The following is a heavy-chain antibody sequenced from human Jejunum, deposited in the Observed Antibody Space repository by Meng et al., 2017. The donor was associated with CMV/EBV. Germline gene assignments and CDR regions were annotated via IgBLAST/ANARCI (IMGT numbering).Heavy chain of an antibody. J-gene: IGHJ5*02. CDR1: FTNYW. D-gene: IGHD3-10*01. CDR3: ARQDYFGSGTYHHWFVP. CDR2: ILPSNSET. Sequence: FTNYWIGWVRQLPGKGLEWMGIILPSNSETRYSPSFEGQVTMSADKSSNTAYLEWSSLQASDSGMYYCARQDYFGSGTYHHWFVPWGPGTRVTVSS. V-gene: IGHV5-51*01.